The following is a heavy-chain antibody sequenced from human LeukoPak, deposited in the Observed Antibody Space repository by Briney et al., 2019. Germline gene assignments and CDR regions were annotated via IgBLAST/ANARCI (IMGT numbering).Heavy chain of an antibody. Sequence: GGSLRLSCAASGFSFDDLGMTWVRQVPGKGLEWVAGINWNGASTGYADSVRGRFTISRDNAKNSLYLQMNSLRAEDTAVYYCARDDAFDIWGQGTMVTVSS. CDR2: INWNGAST. CDR3: ARDDAFDI. J-gene: IGHJ3*02. CDR1: GFSFDDLG. V-gene: IGHV3-20*04.